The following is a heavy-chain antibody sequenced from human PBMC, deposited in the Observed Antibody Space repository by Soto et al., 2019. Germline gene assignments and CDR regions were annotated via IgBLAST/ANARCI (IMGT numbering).Heavy chain of an antibody. CDR2: IKQDGSEK. D-gene: IGHD1-20*01. Sequence: PGGSLRLSCAASGFTFSSYWMSWVRQAPGKGLEWVANIKQDGSEKYYVDSVKGRFTISRDNSKNTLYLQMNSLRAEDTAVYYCAKDQGITGTGPSGFDYWGQGTLVTVSS. J-gene: IGHJ4*02. V-gene: IGHV3-7*03. CDR1: GFTFSSYW. CDR3: AKDQGITGTGPSGFDY.